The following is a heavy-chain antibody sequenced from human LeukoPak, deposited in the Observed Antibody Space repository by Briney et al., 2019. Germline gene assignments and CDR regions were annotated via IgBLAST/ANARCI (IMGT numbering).Heavy chain of an antibody. CDR3: ARGTYYYASGTYGGGLDY. V-gene: IGHV3-48*03. CDR2: ISSSGNSI. J-gene: IGHJ4*02. D-gene: IGHD3-10*01. CDR1: GFTFSSFE. Sequence: GRSLRLSCAASGFTFSSFEMNWVRQAPGKGLEWGSYISSSGNSIYYADSVKGRFTISRDNAKSSLYLQMNGLRAEDTAVYYCARGTYYYASGTYGGGLDYWGQGTLVTVSS.